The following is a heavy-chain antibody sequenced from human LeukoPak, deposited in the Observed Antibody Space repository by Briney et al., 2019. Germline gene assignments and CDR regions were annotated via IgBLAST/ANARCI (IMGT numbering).Heavy chain of an antibody. J-gene: IGHJ4*02. CDR1: GGSISSYY. CDR3: ARLKKGQWLDG. D-gene: IGHD6-19*01. CDR2: IYYSGST. V-gene: IGHV4-59*08. Sequence: PSETLSLTCTVSGGSISSYYWSWIRQPPGKGLEWIGYIYYSGSTNYNPSLKSRVTISVDTSKNQFSLKLSSVTAADTAVYYCARLKKGQWLDGWGQGTLVTVSS.